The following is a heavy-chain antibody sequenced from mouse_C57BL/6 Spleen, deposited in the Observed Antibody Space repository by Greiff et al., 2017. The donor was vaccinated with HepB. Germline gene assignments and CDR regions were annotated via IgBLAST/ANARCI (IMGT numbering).Heavy chain of an antibody. D-gene: IGHD1-3*01. Sequence: QVHVKQPGAELVKPGASVKLSCKASGYTFTSYWMHWVKQRPGQGLEWIGMIHPNSGSTNYNEKFKSKATLTVDKSSSTAYMQLSSLTSEDSAVYYCAREWGLDYWGQGTTLTVSS. V-gene: IGHV1-64*01. CDR1: GYTFTSYW. CDR3: AREWGLDY. CDR2: IHPNSGST. J-gene: IGHJ2*01.